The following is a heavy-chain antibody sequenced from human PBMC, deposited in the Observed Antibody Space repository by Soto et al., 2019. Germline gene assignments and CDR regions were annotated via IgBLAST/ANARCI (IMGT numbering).Heavy chain of an antibody. D-gene: IGHD6-13*01. CDR1: GGTFSSYR. J-gene: IGHJ4*02. V-gene: IGHV1-69*01. CDR2: IVPIYRTA. CDR3: ARDSGAKLSSS. Sequence: QVQLVQSGAEVKKPVSSVKVSCKASGGTFSSYRINWVRQAPGQGLEWVGGIVPIYRTADYAQKFQGRVTITADESARTAYMELRSLKSQDTAVYYCARDSGAKLSSSWGQGTLVTVSS.